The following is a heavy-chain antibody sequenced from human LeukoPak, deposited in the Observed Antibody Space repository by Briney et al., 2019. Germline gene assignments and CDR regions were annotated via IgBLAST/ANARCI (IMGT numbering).Heavy chain of an antibody. J-gene: IGHJ4*01. Sequence: GGSLRLSCAASGFTFSTYWMSWVRQAPGKGLEWVANIKQDGSEKYYVDSVKGRFTISRDNTKNSLSLQLNGLRAEDTAVYYCARDGTAAGLYFDLWGQGTLVTVSS. CDR2: IKQDGSEK. CDR3: ARDGTAAGLYFDL. D-gene: IGHD6-13*01. CDR1: GFTFSTYW. V-gene: IGHV3-7*01.